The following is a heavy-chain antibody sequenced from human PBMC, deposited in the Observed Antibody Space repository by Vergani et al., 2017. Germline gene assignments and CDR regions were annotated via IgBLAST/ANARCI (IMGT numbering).Heavy chain of an antibody. CDR3: ARGLDYYDRSGYFYYFDY. V-gene: IGHV1-8*01. Sequence: QVQLVQSGAEVKKPGASVKVSCKASGYTFTSYDINWVRQATGQGLEWMGWMNPNSGNTGYAQKFQGRVTMTRNTSISTAYMELSSLRSEDTAVYYCARGLDYYDRSGYFYYFDYWGQGTLVTVSS. CDR2: MNPNSGNT. J-gene: IGHJ4*02. D-gene: IGHD3-22*01. CDR1: GYTFTSYD.